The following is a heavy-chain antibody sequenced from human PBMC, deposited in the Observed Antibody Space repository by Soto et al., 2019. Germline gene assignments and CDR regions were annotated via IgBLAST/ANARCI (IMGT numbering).Heavy chain of an antibody. CDR3: ARGGPAAGFDL. CDR1: GYTFTTND. D-gene: IGHD2-2*01. J-gene: IGHJ4*02. V-gene: IGHV1-8*01. CDR2: MKPSTGDS. Sequence: QVQLVQSRAEVTKPGASVKVSCEASGYTFTTNDIDWVRQASGQGLEWMGWMKPSTGDSGYAQDFQGRITMTRDTATSTAYMELSSLRSEDTAVYYCARGGPAAGFDLWVQGTLVTVSS.